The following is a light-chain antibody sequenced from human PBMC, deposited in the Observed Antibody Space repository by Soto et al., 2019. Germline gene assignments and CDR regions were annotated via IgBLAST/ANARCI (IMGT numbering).Light chain of an antibody. V-gene: IGKV3D-20*02. CDR3: QQHSHWPPWT. CDR2: GAS. J-gene: IGKJ1*01. CDR1: QSVSGSY. Sequence: IVLTQSPGTLSLSPGERATLSCRASQSVSGSYLAWHQQKPGQAPRLLIYGASSRAPGIPARFNGSGSGTDFTLTISNLEPEDFAVYYCQQHSHWPPWTFGQGTKVDSK.